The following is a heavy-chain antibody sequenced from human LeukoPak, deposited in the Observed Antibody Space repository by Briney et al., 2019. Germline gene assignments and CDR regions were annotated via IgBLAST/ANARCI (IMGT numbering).Heavy chain of an antibody. CDR1: GGSLSSYY. CDR2: IYYSGST. CDR3: ARGDTIYYFDY. Sequence: LGNPSPPLTVSGGSLSSYYWSWVRQPPGKGLEWIGYIYYSGSTNYNPSLKSRVTISVDTSKNQFSLKLSSVTAADTAVYYCARGDTIYYFDYWGQGTLVTVSS. J-gene: IGHJ4*02. D-gene: IGHD3-3*01. V-gene: IGHV4-59*01.